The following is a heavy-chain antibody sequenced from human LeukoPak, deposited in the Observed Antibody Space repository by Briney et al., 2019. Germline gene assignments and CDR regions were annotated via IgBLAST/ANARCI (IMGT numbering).Heavy chain of an antibody. D-gene: IGHD3-9*01. Sequence: GGSLRLSCAASGFTVSNYGIHWVRQAPGKGLEWVAVISYDGNNKYYADSVEGRFTISRDNSKSTLYLQMNSLRAEDTAVYYCAKAPHYDIRGGMDVWGQGTTVTVSS. V-gene: IGHV3-30*18. CDR2: ISYDGNNK. CDR3: AKAPHYDIRGGMDV. CDR1: GFTVSNYG. J-gene: IGHJ6*02.